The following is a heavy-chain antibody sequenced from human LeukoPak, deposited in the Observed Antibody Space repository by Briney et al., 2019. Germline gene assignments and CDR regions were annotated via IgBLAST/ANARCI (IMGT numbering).Heavy chain of an antibody. Sequence: GGSLRLSCAASGFTFSSYDMHWVRRTTGKGLEWVSAIGTAGDTYYPGSGKGRFTISRENAKNSLYLQMNSLRAGDTAVYYCARGGYSSGGYYFDYWGQGTLVTVSS. CDR2: IGTAGDT. V-gene: IGHV3-13*04. CDR3: ARGGYSSGGYYFDY. CDR1: GFTFSSYD. J-gene: IGHJ4*02. D-gene: IGHD6-19*01.